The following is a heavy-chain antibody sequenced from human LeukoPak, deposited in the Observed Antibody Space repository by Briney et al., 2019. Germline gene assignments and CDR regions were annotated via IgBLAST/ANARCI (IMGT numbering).Heavy chain of an antibody. V-gene: IGHV4-30-2*01. CDR3: ARDSKWLRLDY. J-gene: IGHJ4*02. D-gene: IGHD5-12*01. CDR1: GGSINSGGYS. Sequence: SQTLSLTCAVSGGSINSGGYSWSWIRQPPGKGLEWIGYIYHSGSTYYNPSLKSRVTISMDRSKNQFSLKLSSVTAAGTAVYYCARDSKWLRLDYWGQGTLVTVSS. CDR2: IYHSGST.